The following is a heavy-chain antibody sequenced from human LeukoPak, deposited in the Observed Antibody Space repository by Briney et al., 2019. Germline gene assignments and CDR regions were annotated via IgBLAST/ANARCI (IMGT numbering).Heavy chain of an antibody. Sequence: KPSQTLSLTCAISGDSVSSNSAAWNWIRQSPSRGLEWLGRTYYRSKWYNDYAVSVKSRITIKPDTSKNQFSLQLNSVTPEDTAVYYCARDSTVRGIVGAEGHLDLWGRGTLVTVSS. CDR1: GDSVSSNSAA. CDR3: ARDSTVRGIVGAEGHLDL. D-gene: IGHD1-26*01. V-gene: IGHV6-1*01. CDR2: TYYRSKWYN. J-gene: IGHJ2*01.